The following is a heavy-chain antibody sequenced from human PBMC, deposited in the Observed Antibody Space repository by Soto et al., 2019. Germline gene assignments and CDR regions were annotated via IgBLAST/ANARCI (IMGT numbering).Heavy chain of an antibody. Sequence: GGSLRLSFAASGFTFSYYALGWVRQAPGKGLEWVSAISGSGGSTYYADSVKGRFTISRDNSKNTLYLQMNSLRAEDTAVYYCAKPNGHDFWSGYYTGMDYWGQGTLVTVSS. D-gene: IGHD3-3*01. CDR1: GFTFSYYA. J-gene: IGHJ4*02. CDR3: AKPNGHDFWSGYYTGMDY. CDR2: ISGSGGST. V-gene: IGHV3-23*01.